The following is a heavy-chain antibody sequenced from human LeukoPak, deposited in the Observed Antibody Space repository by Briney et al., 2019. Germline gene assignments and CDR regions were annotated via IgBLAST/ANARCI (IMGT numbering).Heavy chain of an antibody. V-gene: IGHV4-30-4*01. D-gene: IGHD3-3*01. CDR2: IYYSGST. Sequence: SETLSLTCTVSGGSISSGDYYWSWIRQPPGKGLEWIGYIYYSGSTCYNPSLKSRVTISVDTSKNQFSLKLSSVTAADTAVYYCARDPRFLEWAYGMDVWGQGTTVTVSS. CDR3: ARDPRFLEWAYGMDV. J-gene: IGHJ6*02. CDR1: GGSISSGDYY.